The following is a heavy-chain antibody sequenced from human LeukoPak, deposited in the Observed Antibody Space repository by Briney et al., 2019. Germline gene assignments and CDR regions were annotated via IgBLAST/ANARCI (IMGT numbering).Heavy chain of an antibody. Sequence: SETLSLTCAVSGYSISSGYYWGWIRQPPGKGLEWIGSIYHSGSTYYNPSLKSRVTISVDTPKNQFSLKLSSVTAADTAVYYCARRNYYYYYMDVWGKGTTVTVSS. V-gene: IGHV4-38-2*01. CDR1: GYSISSGYY. CDR2: IYHSGST. CDR3: ARRNYYYYYMDV. J-gene: IGHJ6*03.